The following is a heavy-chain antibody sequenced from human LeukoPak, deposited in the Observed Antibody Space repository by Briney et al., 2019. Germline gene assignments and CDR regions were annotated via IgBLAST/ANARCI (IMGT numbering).Heavy chain of an antibody. CDR2: INHSGST. CDR3: ARRRLHHTGYFDY. J-gene: IGHJ4*02. Sequence: SETLSLTCTVSGFSISSISRTYYWGWVRQSPGKGLEWIGEINHSGSTNYNPSLKSRVTISVDTSKNQFSLKLSSVTAADAAVNYCARRRLHHTGYFDYWGQGTLVTVSS. CDR1: GFSISSISRTYY. V-gene: IGHV4-39*07. D-gene: IGHD4-11*01.